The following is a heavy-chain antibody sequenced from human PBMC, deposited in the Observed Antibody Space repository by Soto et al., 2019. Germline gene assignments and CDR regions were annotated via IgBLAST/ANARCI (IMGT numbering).Heavy chain of an antibody. CDR2: ISGGGSTT. D-gene: IGHD6-6*01. CDR3: VKGSASARPYYFDS. CDR1: GFTFSSYA. V-gene: IGHV3-23*01. Sequence: GGSLRLSCAASGFTFSSYAMNWVRQAPGKGLEWVSSISGGGSTTYYADSVKGRFTISRDNSKNTLYLQMNSLRVEDTGTYHCVKGSASARPYYFDSWGQGSLVTVSS. J-gene: IGHJ4*02.